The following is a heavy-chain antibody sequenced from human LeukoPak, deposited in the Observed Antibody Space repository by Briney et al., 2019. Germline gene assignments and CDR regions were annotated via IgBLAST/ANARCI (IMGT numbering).Heavy chain of an antibody. J-gene: IGHJ4*02. CDR2: ISSSSSYI. CDR1: GFTFSSYS. Sequence: KTGGSLRLSCAASGFTFSSYSMNWVRQAPGKGLEWVSSISSSSSYIYYADSAKGRFTISRDNAKNSLYLQMNSLRAEDTAVYCCASLYCSGGSCYFTNWGQGTLVTVSS. D-gene: IGHD2-15*01. CDR3: ASLYCSGGSCYFTN. V-gene: IGHV3-21*01.